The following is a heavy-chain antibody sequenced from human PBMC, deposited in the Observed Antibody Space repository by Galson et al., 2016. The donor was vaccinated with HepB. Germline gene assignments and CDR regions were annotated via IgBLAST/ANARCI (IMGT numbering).Heavy chain of an antibody. D-gene: IGHD2-15*01. CDR1: GFSFSHYW. CDR2: ISDDGNEK. Sequence: SLRLSCAASGFSFSHYWMSWVRQAPGKGLEYVATISDDGNEKYYVDSVRGRFTISRDNAKRSLYLQMDSLRAEDTAMYYCLADTYAFDLWAKGQWSPSRQ. CDR3: LADTYAFDL. V-gene: IGHV3-7*01. J-gene: IGHJ3*01.